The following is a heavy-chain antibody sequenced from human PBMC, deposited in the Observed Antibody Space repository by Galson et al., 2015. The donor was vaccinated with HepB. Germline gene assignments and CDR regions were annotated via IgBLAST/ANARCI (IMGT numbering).Heavy chain of an antibody. Sequence: SCKASGYTFTSYGITWVRRAPGQGLEWMGWMRSAYNGDTNYAQKFQGRVTMTTDTATSTAYMEVRSLRSDDTAVYYCGRSMVRGALHVWGQGTTVTVSS. CDR3: GRSMVRGALHV. J-gene: IGHJ6*02. V-gene: IGHV1-18*01. CDR2: MRSAYNGDT. D-gene: IGHD3-10*01. CDR1: GYTFTSYG.